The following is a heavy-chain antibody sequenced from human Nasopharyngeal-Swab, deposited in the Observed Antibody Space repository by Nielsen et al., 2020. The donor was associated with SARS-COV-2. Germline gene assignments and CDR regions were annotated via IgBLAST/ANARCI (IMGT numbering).Heavy chain of an antibody. J-gene: IGHJ6*02. CDR3: ARDYNTVWLGELSAYYYGMDV. Sequence: ASVKVSCKASGYTFTSYYKHWVRQAPGQGLEWMGIINPSGGSTSYAQKFQGRITMTRDTSTSTVYMELSSLRSEDTAVYYCARDYNTVWLGELSAYYYGMDVWGQGTTVTVSS. CDR2: INPSGGST. D-gene: IGHD3-10*01. CDR1: GYTFTSYY. V-gene: IGHV1-46*01.